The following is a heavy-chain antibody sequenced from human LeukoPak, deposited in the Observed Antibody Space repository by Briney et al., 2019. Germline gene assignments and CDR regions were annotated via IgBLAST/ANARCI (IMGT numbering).Heavy chain of an antibody. J-gene: IGHJ4*02. D-gene: IGHD1-26*01. Sequence: GGSLRLSCAASGFTFDDYAMHWVRQAPGKGLEWVSGISWNSGSIGYVDSVKGRFTISRDNAKNSLYLQMNSLRAEDTALYYCAKAAGHGSYATPDYWGQGTLVTVSS. CDR2: ISWNSGSI. CDR1: GFTFDDYA. CDR3: AKAAGHGSYATPDY. V-gene: IGHV3-9*01.